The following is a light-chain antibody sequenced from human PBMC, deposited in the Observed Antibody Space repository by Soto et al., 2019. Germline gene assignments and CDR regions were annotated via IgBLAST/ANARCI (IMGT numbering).Light chain of an antibody. CDR2: EAS. Sequence: EIVLTQSPATLSLSPGERATLSCRASQSVGNNLAWYQQKPGQAPGLLIYEASTRATGIPARFSGSGSGTDFTLTISSLEPEDSEVYYCQQHANWPLTFGGGTKVDIK. V-gene: IGKV3-11*01. CDR1: QSVGNN. J-gene: IGKJ4*01. CDR3: QQHANWPLT.